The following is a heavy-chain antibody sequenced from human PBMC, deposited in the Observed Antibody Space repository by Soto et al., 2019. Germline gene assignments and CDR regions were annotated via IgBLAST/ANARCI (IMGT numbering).Heavy chain of an antibody. CDR1: GYSFTSYW. CDR2: IYPGDSDT. D-gene: IGHD3-3*01. V-gene: IGHV5-51*01. CDR3: ARLGGFLEWPTNWFDP. J-gene: IGHJ5*02. Sequence: PGESLKISCKGSGYSFTSYWIGWVRQMPGKGLEWMGIIYPGDSDTRYSPSFQGQVTISADKSISTAYLQWSSLKASDTAMYYCARLGGFLEWPTNWFDPWGQGTLVTVSS.